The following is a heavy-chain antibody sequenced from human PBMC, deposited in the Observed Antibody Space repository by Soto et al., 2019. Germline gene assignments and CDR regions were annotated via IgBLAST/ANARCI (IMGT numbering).Heavy chain of an antibody. J-gene: IGHJ5*02. CDR1: GFTFSSFT. CDR3: AEDAACPHTGDSSSWTENWFDP. Sequence: AGSLRLSSPASGFTFSSFTVSWVRPAPGKGLEWVSAIIGSGGSACYADAVKGRFTDSRDDCKNTLYLQMNGLRAEDTAVYYCAEDAACPHTGDSSSWTENWFDPWGEGTLVT. CDR2: IIGSGGSA. V-gene: IGHV3-23*01. D-gene: IGHD6-13*01.